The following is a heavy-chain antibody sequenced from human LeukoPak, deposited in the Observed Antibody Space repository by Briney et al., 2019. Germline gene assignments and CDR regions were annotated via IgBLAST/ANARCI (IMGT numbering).Heavy chain of an antibody. J-gene: IGHJ4*02. CDR1: GFTFSSYS. D-gene: IGHD4-11*01. V-gene: IGHV3-30*02. CDR3: AKTTVTTGTFDY. CDR2: IRYDGSNK. Sequence: GSLRLSCAASGFTFSSYSMNWVRQAPGKGLEWVAFIRYDGSNKYYADSVKGRFTISRDNSKNTLYLQMNSLRAEDTAVYYCAKTTVTTGTFDYWGQGTLVTVSS.